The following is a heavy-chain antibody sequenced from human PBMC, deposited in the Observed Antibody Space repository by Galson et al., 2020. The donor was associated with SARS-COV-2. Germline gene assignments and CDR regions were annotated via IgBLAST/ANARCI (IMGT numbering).Heavy chain of an antibody. J-gene: IGHJ5*02. V-gene: IGHV5-10-1*01. CDR2: IDPSDSYT. CDR3: ARRDAIWFGSLTYNWFDP. D-gene: IGHD3-10*01. CDR1: GYSFASYW. Sequence: GESLKISRKGSGYSFASYWISWVRQTPGKGLEWMGRIDPSDSYTNYSPSFQGRVTISADKSINTAYLQWSSLEASDTAMYYCARRDAIWFGSLTYNWFDPWGQGTLVTVS.